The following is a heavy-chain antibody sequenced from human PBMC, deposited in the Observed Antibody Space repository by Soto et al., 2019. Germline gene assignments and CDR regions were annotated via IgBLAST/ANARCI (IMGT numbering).Heavy chain of an antibody. J-gene: IGHJ4*02. V-gene: IGHV1-69*01. CDR2: IIPIFGTA. CDR1: GGTFSSYA. CDR3: ARSRAYYYDSSGYDSVLDY. D-gene: IGHD3-22*01. Sequence: QVQLVQSGAEVKKPGSSVKVSCKASGGTFSSYAISWVRQARGQGLEWMGGIIPIFGTANYAQKFQGRVTITADESTSTAYMELSSLRSEDTAVYYCARSRAYYYDSSGYDSVLDYWGQGTLVTVSS.